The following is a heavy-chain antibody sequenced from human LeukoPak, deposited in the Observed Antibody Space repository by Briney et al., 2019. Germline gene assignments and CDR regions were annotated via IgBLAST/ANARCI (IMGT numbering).Heavy chain of an antibody. CDR2: ISGSGGST. V-gene: IGHV3-23*01. Sequence: GGSLRLSCAASGFTFSSYWMSWVRQAPGEGLEWVSAISGSGGSTYYADSVKGRFTISRDNSKNTLYLQMNSLRAEDTAVYYCAKDFLYGLFDYWGQGTLVTVSS. J-gene: IGHJ4*02. CDR1: GFTFSSYW. D-gene: IGHD2-2*02. CDR3: AKDFLYGLFDY.